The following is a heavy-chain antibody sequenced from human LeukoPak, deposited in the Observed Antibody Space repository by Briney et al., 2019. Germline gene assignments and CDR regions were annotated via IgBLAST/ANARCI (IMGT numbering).Heavy chain of an antibody. V-gene: IGHV4-59*01. D-gene: IGHD4-23*01. J-gene: IGHJ5*02. CDR3: AKGLQRVVTATAFWFDP. Sequence: SETLSLTCTISGSSISSYYWSWIRQPPGKGLEWIGYIYYTGSTNYNPSLKSRVTISLDTSKNQFSLKLSSVTAADTAVYYCAKGLQRVVTATAFWFDPWGQGTLVTVSS. CDR1: GSSISSYY. CDR2: IYYTGST.